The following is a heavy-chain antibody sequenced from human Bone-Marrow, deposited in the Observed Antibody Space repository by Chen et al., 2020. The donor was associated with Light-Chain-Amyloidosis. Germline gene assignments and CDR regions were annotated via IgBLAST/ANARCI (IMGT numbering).Heavy chain of an antibody. Sequence: QVQLVESGGGVVQPGRSLRLSCAASGFTFSSYGMHWVRQAPGKGLEWVAVIWYNGSNESYADSVKGRFAISRDNSKNTLYLQMNSLRAEDTDVYYCARGSPADCWGQGTLVTVSS. J-gene: IGHJ4*02. CDR1: GFTFSSYG. D-gene: IGHD2-2*01. CDR2: IWYNGSNE. CDR3: ARGSPADC. V-gene: IGHV3-33*01.